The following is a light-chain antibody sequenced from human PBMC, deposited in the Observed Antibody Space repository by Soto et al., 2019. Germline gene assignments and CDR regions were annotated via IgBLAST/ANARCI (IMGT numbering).Light chain of an antibody. CDR1: QDISNY. J-gene: IGKJ5*01. CDR3: QQYDNPLIT. V-gene: IGKV1-33*01. Sequence: DIQITHSPSSLSASVGDRVTITCQSSQDISNYLNWYQQKPGKAPKLLIYDASNLETGVPSRFSGSGSGTDFTFTISSLQPEDIATYYCQQYDNPLITLGQGTRLEIK. CDR2: DAS.